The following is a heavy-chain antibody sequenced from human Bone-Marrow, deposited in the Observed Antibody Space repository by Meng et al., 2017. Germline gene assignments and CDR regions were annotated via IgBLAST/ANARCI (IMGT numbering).Heavy chain of an antibody. V-gene: IGHV1-2*06. CDR3: ARDEDISAAGKLFGDY. CDR1: GYNFPDYW. Sequence: QGQRVQSGGEVKKLGASVKVSCKPSGYNFPDYWLHWVRRAPGQGLEWMGRIDPKSGDTHYAQRFQGRVTMTGDTSISTAYMELSGLRSDDTAMYYCARDEDISAAGKLFGDYWGQGTLVTVSS. CDR2: IDPKSGDT. J-gene: IGHJ4*02. D-gene: IGHD6-13*01.